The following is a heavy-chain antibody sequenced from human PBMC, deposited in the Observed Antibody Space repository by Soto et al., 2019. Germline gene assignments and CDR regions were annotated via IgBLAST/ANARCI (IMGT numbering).Heavy chain of an antibody. Sequence: SETLSLTCTFSGFSINRYYWSWIRQPPGKGLEWIGYIYYSGSTNYNPSLKSRVTISVDTSKNQFSLKLSSVTAADTAVYYCARHHDSWGQGTLVTVSS. CDR2: IYYSGST. CDR1: GFSINRYY. V-gene: IGHV4-59*08. CDR3: ARHHDS. J-gene: IGHJ4*02.